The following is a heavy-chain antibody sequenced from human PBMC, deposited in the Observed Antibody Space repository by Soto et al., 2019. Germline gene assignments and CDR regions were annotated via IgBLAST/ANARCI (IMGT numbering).Heavy chain of an antibody. CDR2: ISYDGSNK. Sequence: SGGSLRLSCAASGFTFSSYAMHWVRQAPGKGLEWVAVISYDGSNKYYADSVKGQFTISRDNSKNTLYLQMNSLRAEDTAVYYCARVLWSGSNYYYYYGMDVWGQGTTVTVSS. CDR3: ARVLWSGSNYYYYYGMDV. J-gene: IGHJ6*02. V-gene: IGHV3-30-3*01. D-gene: IGHD3-3*01. CDR1: GFTFSSYA.